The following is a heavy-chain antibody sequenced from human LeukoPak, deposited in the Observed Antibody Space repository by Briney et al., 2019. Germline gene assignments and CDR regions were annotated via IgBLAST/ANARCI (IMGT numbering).Heavy chain of an antibody. D-gene: IGHD1-26*01. CDR1: GFTFSGSG. Sequence: PGGSLRLSCAASGFTFSGSGMHWVRQAPGKGLEWVTFIRYDGSNKYYADSVKGRFTISRDNSKNTLYLQMNSLRAEDTAVYYCATLFGSYGSYWGQGTLVTVSS. J-gene: IGHJ4*02. V-gene: IGHV3-30*02. CDR2: IRYDGSNK. CDR3: ATLFGSYGSY.